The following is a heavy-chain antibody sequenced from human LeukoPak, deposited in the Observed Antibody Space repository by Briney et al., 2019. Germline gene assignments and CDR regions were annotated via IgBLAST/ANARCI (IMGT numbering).Heavy chain of an antibody. V-gene: IGHV3-21*01. J-gene: IGHJ6*02. CDR1: GFTYSSYN. D-gene: IGHD2-21*01. Sequence: GGSLRLSCAASGFTYSSYNMNWPRHAPGKGLEWVSSISSSSSYIYYADSVKGRFTISRDNAKNSLYLQMNSLRAEDTAVYYCARDLSSILDVWGQGTTVTVSS. CDR2: ISSSSSYI. CDR3: ARDLSSILDV.